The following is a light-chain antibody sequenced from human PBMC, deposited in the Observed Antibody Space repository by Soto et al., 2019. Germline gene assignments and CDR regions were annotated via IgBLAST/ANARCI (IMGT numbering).Light chain of an antibody. CDR3: QQYGSSGT. Sequence: EIVLTPPPGTLSLSPCERATLSCRASQSVSNNYLAWYQQKPGQAPRLLIYGASNRATGIPDRFSGSGSGTDFTLTISRLEPEDFAVYYCQQYGSSGTFGQGTKVDIK. J-gene: IGKJ1*01. CDR2: GAS. V-gene: IGKV3-20*01. CDR1: QSVSNNY.